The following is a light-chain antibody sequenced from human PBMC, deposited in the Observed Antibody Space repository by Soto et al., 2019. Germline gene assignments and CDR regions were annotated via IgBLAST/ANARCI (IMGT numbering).Light chain of an antibody. CDR3: QQLNNYPRT. J-gene: IGKJ1*01. CDR2: GAS. CDR1: QSVSSN. Sequence: EIVMTQSPATLSVTPGERATLSCRASQSVSSNLAWYQQKPGQAPRLLIYGASTRATGIPARFSGSGSGTEFTLTISSLQPEDFATYYCQQLNNYPRTFGQGTKV. V-gene: IGKV3-15*01.